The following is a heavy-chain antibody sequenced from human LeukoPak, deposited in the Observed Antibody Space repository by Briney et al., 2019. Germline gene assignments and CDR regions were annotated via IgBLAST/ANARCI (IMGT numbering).Heavy chain of an antibody. CDR3: ARVPDDSSGYYYRYYYYYMDV. CDR1: GFTVSSNY. CDR2: IYSGGST. D-gene: IGHD3-22*01. V-gene: IGHV3-66*02. J-gene: IGHJ6*03. Sequence: PGGSLRLSCAASGFTVSSNYMSWVRQAPEKGLEWVSVIYSGGSTYYADSVKGRFTISRDNSKNTLYLQMNSLRAEDTAVYYCARVPDDSSGYYYRYYYYYMDVWGKGTTVTVYS.